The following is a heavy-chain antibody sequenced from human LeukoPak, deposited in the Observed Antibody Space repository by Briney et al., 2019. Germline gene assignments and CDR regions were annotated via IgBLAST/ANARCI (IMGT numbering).Heavy chain of an antibody. Sequence: GGSLRLSCVASGFTFNSYWMHGVRQAPGKGLVGVSHINNDGCDTPYEDSVKGRFTISRDNAKNTLYLQMTSLRAEGTAVYCCARSYVWGAFVIWGQRTMVTVSS. CDR3: ARSYVWGAFVI. J-gene: IGHJ3*02. CDR1: GFTFNSYW. D-gene: IGHD3-16*01. CDR2: INNDGCDT. V-gene: IGHV3-74*01.